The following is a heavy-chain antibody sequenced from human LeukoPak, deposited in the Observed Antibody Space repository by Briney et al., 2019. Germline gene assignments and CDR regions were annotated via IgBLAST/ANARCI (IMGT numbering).Heavy chain of an antibody. CDR1: GFTFSSYG. CDR2: ISGSGGST. J-gene: IGHJ4*02. CDR3: ARDDGSGSYYNDY. D-gene: IGHD3-10*01. V-gene: IGHV3-23*01. Sequence: PGGSLRLSCAASGFTFSSYGMSWVRQAPGKGLEWVSAISGSGGSTYYADSVKGRFTISRDNSKNTLYLQMNSLRAEDTAVYYCARDDGSGSYYNDYWGQGTLVTVSS.